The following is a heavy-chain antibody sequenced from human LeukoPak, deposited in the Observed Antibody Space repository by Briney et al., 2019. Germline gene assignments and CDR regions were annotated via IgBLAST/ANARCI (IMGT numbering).Heavy chain of an antibody. J-gene: IGHJ3*02. CDR3: ARDELRGPGAFDI. CDR2: IIPIFGTA. D-gene: IGHD1-26*01. V-gene: IGHV1-69*05. CDR1: GGTFSSYA. Sequence: SVKVSYKASGGTFSSYAISWVRQAPGQGLEWMGRIIPIFGTANYAQKFQGRVTITTDESTSTAYMELSSLRSEDTAVYYCARDELRGPGAFDIWGQGTMVTVSS.